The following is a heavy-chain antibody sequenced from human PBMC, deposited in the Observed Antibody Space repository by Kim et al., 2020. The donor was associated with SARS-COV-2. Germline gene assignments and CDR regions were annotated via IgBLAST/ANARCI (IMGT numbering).Heavy chain of an antibody. J-gene: IGHJ4*02. CDR1: GYTFTSYG. D-gene: IGHD5-18*01. V-gene: IGHV1-18*01. Sequence: ASVKVSCKASGYTFTSYGISWVRKAPGQGLEWMGWISAYNGNTNYAQKLQGRVTMTTDTSTRTAYMELRSLRSDDTAVYYGARVGDTAMPIYYWGQGTLVTVSS. CDR3: ARVGDTAMPIYY. CDR2: ISAYNGNT.